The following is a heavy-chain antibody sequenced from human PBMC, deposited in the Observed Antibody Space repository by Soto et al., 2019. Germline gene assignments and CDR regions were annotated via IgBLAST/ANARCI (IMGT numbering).Heavy chain of an antibody. CDR1: GFTFSSYA. V-gene: IGHV3-23*01. CDR3: AKDIGVVVVAATYTGAYFDY. Sequence: PGGSLRLSCAASGFTFSSYAMSWVRQAPGKGLEWVSSISGSGDSTYYADYVKGRFTISRDNSKNTLYLQMNSLRAEDTAVYYCAKDIGVVVVAATYTGAYFDYWGQGTLVTVSS. CDR2: ISGSGDST. J-gene: IGHJ4*02. D-gene: IGHD2-15*01.